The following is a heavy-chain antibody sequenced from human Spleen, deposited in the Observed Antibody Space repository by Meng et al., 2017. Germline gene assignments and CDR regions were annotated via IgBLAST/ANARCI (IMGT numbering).Heavy chain of an antibody. J-gene: IGHJ4*02. CDR2: IKQDGSEK. CDR1: GFTFSSYW. Sequence: GESLKISCAASGFTFSSYWMSWVRQAPGKGLEWVANIKQDGSEKYYVDSVKGRFTISRDNAKNSLYLQMNSLRAEDTAVYYCAGSGSGSWGYWGQGTLVTVSS. CDR3: AGSGSGSWGY. V-gene: IGHV3-7*01. D-gene: IGHD3-10*01.